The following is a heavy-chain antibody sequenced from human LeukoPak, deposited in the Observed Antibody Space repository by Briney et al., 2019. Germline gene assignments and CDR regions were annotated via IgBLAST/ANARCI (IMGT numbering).Heavy chain of an antibody. D-gene: IGHD3-3*01. CDR1: GFTVSSNY. CDR2: IYSGGGT. V-gene: IGHV3-53*01. Sequence: GGSLRLSCAASGFTVSSNYMSWVRQAPGKGLEWVSVIYSGGGTYYADSVKGRFTISRDNAKNSLYLQMNSLRAEDTAVYYCARDGTPGYDFWSGYSRFDYWGQGTLVTVSS. CDR3: ARDGTPGYDFWSGYSRFDY. J-gene: IGHJ4*02.